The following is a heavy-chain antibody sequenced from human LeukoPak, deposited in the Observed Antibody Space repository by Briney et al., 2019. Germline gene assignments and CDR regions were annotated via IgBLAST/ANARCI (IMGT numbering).Heavy chain of an antibody. V-gene: IGHV1-8*01. CDR3: ARGPSSQFRTDY. D-gene: IGHD2-2*01. CDR1: GYTFTSYD. J-gene: IGHJ4*02. CDR2: MNPNSGNT. Sequence: ASVKVSCTASGYTFTSYDINWVRQATGQGLEWMGWMNPNSGNTGYAQKFQGRVTMTRNTSISTAYMELSGLRAEDTAVYYCARGPSSQFRTDYWGQGTLVTVSS.